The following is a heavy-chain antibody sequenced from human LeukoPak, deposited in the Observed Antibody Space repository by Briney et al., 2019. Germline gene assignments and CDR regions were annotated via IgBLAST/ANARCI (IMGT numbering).Heavy chain of an antibody. CDR1: GYTFTGYY. D-gene: IGHD1-26*01. CDR2: INPNSGGT. Sequence: GASVKVSFKASGYTFTGYYMHWVRQAPGQGHDWMGWINPNSGGTNYAQKFQGRVNMTRDTSISTAYMELSRLRSDDTAVYYCARVPGGGSYYEFDYWGQGTLVTVSS. V-gene: IGHV1-2*02. J-gene: IGHJ4*02. CDR3: ARVPGGGSYYEFDY.